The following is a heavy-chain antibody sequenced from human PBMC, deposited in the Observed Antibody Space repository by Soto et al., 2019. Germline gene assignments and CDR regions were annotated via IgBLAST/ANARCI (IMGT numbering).Heavy chain of an antibody. CDR3: ARVPDR. CDR2: IYHSGRT. J-gene: IGHJ5*02. Sequence: SETLSLTCAVSGGSINSGGYSWSWIRQPPGKGLEWIGYIYHSGRTYYNPSLKSRVTISVDRSKNQFSLKLSSVTAADTAVYYCARVPDRWGQGTLVTVSS. CDR1: GGSINSGGYS. D-gene: IGHD2-2*01. V-gene: IGHV4-30-2*01.